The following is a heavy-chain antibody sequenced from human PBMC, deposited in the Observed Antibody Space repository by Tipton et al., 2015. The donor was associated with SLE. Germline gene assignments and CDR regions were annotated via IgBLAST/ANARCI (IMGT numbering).Heavy chain of an antibody. CDR2: VYYSGTT. Sequence: TLSLTCTVSGGSIGTYYWSWVRQPPGKGLEWIGYVYYSGTTNYNPSLKSRVTISVDTSKNQFSLKLSSVTAAGTAVYYCARRHNSGYYWYGPFDVWGQGTMVTVSS. CDR1: GGSIGTYY. V-gene: IGHV4-59*08. CDR3: ARRHNSGYYWYGPFDV. J-gene: IGHJ3*01. D-gene: IGHD3-22*01.